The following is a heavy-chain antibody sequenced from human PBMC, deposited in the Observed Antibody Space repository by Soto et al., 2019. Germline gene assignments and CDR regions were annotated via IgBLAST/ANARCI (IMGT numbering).Heavy chain of an antibody. V-gene: IGHV1-3*01. Sequence: QAQLVQSGAEVKKPGASVKVSCKASGYTLSSIGIHWVRQAPGQRLEWMGWINAGNGNTKYSQKLQGRVTFSRITSANTAYMGLTSLTSEDTAVYYCVRTRQQWLVGDSWGQGSLVTVSS. CDR1: GYTLSSIG. CDR3: VRTRQQWLVGDS. CDR2: INAGNGNT. J-gene: IGHJ4*02. D-gene: IGHD6-19*01.